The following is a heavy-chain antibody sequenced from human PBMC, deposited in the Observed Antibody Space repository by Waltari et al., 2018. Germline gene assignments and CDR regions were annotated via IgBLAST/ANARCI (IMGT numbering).Heavy chain of an antibody. Sequence: QVQLQESGPGLVKTSETLSLTCTVPGGSTSSYYWTWIRQPAGKGLEWIGRNYTSGSTNYQPSLRSRVTMSVDTSKNQCSLKLSSVTASDTAVYYCASDQDYYVSSGYSIFDYWGQGTLVTVPS. CDR2: NYTSGST. V-gene: IGHV4-4*07. CDR3: ASDQDYYVSSGYSIFDY. J-gene: IGHJ4*02. CDR1: GGSTSSYY. D-gene: IGHD3-22*01.